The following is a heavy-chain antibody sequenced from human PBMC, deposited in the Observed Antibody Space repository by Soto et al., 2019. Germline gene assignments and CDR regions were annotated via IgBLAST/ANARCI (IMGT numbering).Heavy chain of an antibody. V-gene: IGHV3-48*01. J-gene: IGHJ5*02. CDR3: ARHPERIAQIGWFDP. Sequence: GGSLRLSCAASGFTFSSYSMNWVRQAPGKGLEWVSYISSSSSTIYYTDSVKGRFTISRDNAKNSLYLQMNSLRAEDTAVYYCARHPERIAQIGWFDPWGQGTMVTVS. CDR2: ISSSSSTI. CDR1: GFTFSSYS. D-gene: IGHD6-13*01.